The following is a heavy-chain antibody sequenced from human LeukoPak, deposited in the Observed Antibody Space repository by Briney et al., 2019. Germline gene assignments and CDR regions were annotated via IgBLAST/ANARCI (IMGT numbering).Heavy chain of an antibody. D-gene: IGHD2-2*01. Sequence: ASVKVSCKASGYTFTGYYMHWVRQAPGQGLEWMGWINTNTGNPTYAQGFTGRFVFSLDTSVSTAYLQISSLKAEDTAVYYCARVYCSSTSCYGQYYYYYGMDVWGQGTTVTVSS. J-gene: IGHJ6*02. CDR1: GYTFTGYY. CDR3: ARVYCSSTSCYGQYYYYYGMDV. CDR2: INTNTGNP. V-gene: IGHV7-4-1*02.